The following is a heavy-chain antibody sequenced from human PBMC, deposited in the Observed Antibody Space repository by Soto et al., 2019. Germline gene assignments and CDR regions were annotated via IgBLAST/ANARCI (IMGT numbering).Heavy chain of an antibody. CDR1: CGCVSIVGDY. J-gene: IGHJ5*02. CDR2: LYYSGST. V-gene: IGHV4-61*08. CDR3: AREGSGSFHCFDP. D-gene: IGHD3-10*01. Sequence: PSEGISVPWMVGCGCVSIVGDYRRWMHKPPGKGLEWIGYLYYSGSTNYNPSLKSRVTISVDTSKNQFSLKLSSVTAADTALYSCAREGSGSFHCFDPWGQRTLVTVYS.